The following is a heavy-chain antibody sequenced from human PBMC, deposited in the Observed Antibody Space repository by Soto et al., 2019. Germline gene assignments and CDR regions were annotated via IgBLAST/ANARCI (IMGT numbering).Heavy chain of an antibody. D-gene: IGHD3-3*01. Sequence: GGSLRLSCAASGFTFSTYSMNWVRQAPGKGLEWVSYISSGGGTIYYADSVKGRFTISRDKAESSLYLQMSSLGDEDTAVYYCARETLWTPDVWGQGTTVTVSS. CDR3: ARETLWTPDV. CDR1: GFTFSTYS. J-gene: IGHJ6*02. V-gene: IGHV3-48*02. CDR2: ISSGGGTI.